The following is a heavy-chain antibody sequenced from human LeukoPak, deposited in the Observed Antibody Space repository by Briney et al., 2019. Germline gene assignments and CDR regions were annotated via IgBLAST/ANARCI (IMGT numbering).Heavy chain of an antibody. D-gene: IGHD2-2*01. J-gene: IGHJ5*02. CDR1: GYTFTSYG. V-gene: IGHV1-18*01. Sequence: GASVKVSCKASGYTFTSYGICWVRQAPGQGLEWMGWISAYNGNTNYAQKLQGRVTMTTDTSTSTAYMELRSLRSDDTAVYYCARDLRCSSTSCYPGRNWFDPWGQGTLVTVSS. CDR3: ARDLRCSSTSCYPGRNWFDP. CDR2: ISAYNGNT.